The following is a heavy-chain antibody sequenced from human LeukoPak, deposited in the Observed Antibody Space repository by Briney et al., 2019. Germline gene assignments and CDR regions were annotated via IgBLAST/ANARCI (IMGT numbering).Heavy chain of an antibody. CDR1: GFSFSRYW. J-gene: IGHJ6*02. CDR2: IDRDGTST. D-gene: IGHD5-18*01. Sequence: GGSLRLSCAASGFSFSRYWMHWVRQVPGKGLVWVSRIDRDGTSTTYADSVKGRFTISRDNAKNTVYLQMKSLRVEDTAVYYCAREDRFGYNYAYGLDVWGQGTTVTVSS. CDR3: AREDRFGYNYAYGLDV. V-gene: IGHV3-74*01.